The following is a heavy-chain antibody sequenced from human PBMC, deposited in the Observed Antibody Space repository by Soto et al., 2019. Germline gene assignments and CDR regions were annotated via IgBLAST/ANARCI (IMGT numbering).Heavy chain of an antibody. CDR2: IYPGDSDT. V-gene: IGHV5-51*01. J-gene: IGHJ6*04. D-gene: IGHD6-13*01. Sequence: GESLKISCKGSGYSVTSYWIGWVRQMPGKGLEWMGIIYPGDSDTRYSPSFQGQVTISADKSSSTAYLTWSSLKASDTAIYYCARPDAAGKYYYGVAVWGNGTTVTVSS. CDR1: GYSVTSYW. CDR3: ARPDAAGKYYYGVAV.